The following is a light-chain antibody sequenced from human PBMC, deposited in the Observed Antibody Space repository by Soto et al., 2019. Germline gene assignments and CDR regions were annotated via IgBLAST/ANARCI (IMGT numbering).Light chain of an antibody. CDR3: QHYNSYSEA. CDR2: HAY. Sequence: DIQSTHSPSTLSASVGDRVTITCRASQSISSWLAWYQQKPGKAPKLLIYHAYSLESGVPSRFSGSESGTEFTLTISSLQPDDFATYYCQHYNSYSEAFGQGTKVDIK. J-gene: IGKJ1*01. V-gene: IGKV1-5*01. CDR1: QSISSW.